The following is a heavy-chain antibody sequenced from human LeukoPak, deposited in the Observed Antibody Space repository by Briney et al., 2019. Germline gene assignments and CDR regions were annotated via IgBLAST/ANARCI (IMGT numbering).Heavy chain of an antibody. CDR2: ISAYNGNV. Sequence: ASVKVSCKSSGYTFTSYGISWVRQAPGQGPEWMGWISAYNGNVNYAQKLQGRVTMTTDTSTSTAYMELRSLRSDDTAVYYCARGRTGAAALDFWGPGTLVTVSS. CDR1: GYTFTSYG. CDR3: ARGRTGAAALDF. V-gene: IGHV1-18*01. J-gene: IGHJ4*02. D-gene: IGHD2-2*01.